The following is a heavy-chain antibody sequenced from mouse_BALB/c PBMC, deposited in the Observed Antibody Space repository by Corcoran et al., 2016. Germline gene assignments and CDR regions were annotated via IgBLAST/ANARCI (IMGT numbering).Heavy chain of an antibody. CDR1: GYTFTNYG. D-gene: IGHD2-3*01. J-gene: IGHJ1*01. CDR2: INTYTGEP. CDR3: ARYDGYYGYFDV. Sequence: QIQLVQSGPELKKPGETVKISCKASGYTFTNYGMNWVKQAPGKGLKWMGWINTYTGEPTYADDFKGRFAFSLETSASTAYLQINNLKNEDTATYFCARYDGYYGYFDVWGAGTTVTVSS. V-gene: IGHV9-3-1*01.